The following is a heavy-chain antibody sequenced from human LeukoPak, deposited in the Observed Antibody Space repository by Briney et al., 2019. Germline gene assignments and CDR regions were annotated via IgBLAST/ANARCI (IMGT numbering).Heavy chain of an antibody. CDR2: ISSSSSFI. J-gene: IGHJ6*03. D-gene: IGHD4-17*01. CDR1: GFDFSSYS. V-gene: IGHV3-21*04. CDR3: ARGTTAMRDYFYYYMDV. Sequence: PGGSLRLSCAASGFDFSSYSMTWVRQAPGKGLEWVSSISSSSSFIYYTDSVKGRFTISRDNAKNSLYLQMNSLRAEDTALYYCARGTTAMRDYFYYYMDVWGKGTTVTVSS.